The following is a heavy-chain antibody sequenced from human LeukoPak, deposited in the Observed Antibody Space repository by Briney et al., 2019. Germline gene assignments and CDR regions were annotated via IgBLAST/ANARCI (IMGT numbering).Heavy chain of an antibody. CDR1: EFTFSSYG. CDR2: ISYDGSNK. V-gene: IGHV3-30*03. J-gene: IGHJ6*02. D-gene: IGHD2-2*01. Sequence: GGSLGLSCAASEFTFSSYGMHWVRQAPGKGLEWVAVISYDGSNKYYADSVKGRFTISRDNSKNTLYLQMNSLRAEDTAVYYCATSTSRHCSSTSCYYYYGMDVWGQGTTVTVSS. CDR3: ATSTSRHCSSTSCYYYYGMDV.